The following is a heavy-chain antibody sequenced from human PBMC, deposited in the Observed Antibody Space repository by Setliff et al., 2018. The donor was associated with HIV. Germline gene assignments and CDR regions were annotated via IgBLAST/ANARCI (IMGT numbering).Heavy chain of an antibody. CDR3: ARVRRDGNSFDD. D-gene: IGHD4-4*01. Sequence: LSLTCTVSGGSISSGDYYWSWIRQPPGKGLEWIGYIYYSGRTYYNPSLRSRVTISLDTSKNQFSLKLSSVTAADTTVYFCARVRRDGNSFDDWGQGTLVTVSS. CDR1: GGSISSGDYY. V-gene: IGHV4-30-4*08. CDR2: IYYSGRT. J-gene: IGHJ4*02.